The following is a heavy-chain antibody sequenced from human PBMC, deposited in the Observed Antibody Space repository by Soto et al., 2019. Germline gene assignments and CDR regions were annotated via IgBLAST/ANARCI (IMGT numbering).Heavy chain of an antibody. CDR1: GGSFSGYY. Sequence: SETLSLTCAVYGGSFSGYYLSWIRQPPGKGLEWIGEINHSGSTNYNPSVKSRVTISVDTSKNQFSLKLSSVTAAETAVYYCARGPRTIFGVVIHWFDPWGQGTLVTVCS. CDR2: INHSGST. J-gene: IGHJ5*02. V-gene: IGHV4-34*01. CDR3: ARGPRTIFGVVIHWFDP. D-gene: IGHD3-3*01.